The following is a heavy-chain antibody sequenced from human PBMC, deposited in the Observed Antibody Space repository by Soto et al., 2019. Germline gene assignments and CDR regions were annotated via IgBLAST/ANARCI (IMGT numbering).Heavy chain of an antibody. D-gene: IGHD3-22*01. V-gene: IGHV3-23*01. CDR2: ISGSGGST. CDR1: GCTCSSYA. CDR3: AKGSGYDSSGYHDY. J-gene: IGHJ4*02. Sequence: PGGSLRLSWAAAGCTCSSYAMSWVRQAPGKGLEWVSAISGSGGSTYYADSVKGRFTISRDNSKNTLYLQMNSLRAEDTAVYYCAKGSGYDSSGYHDYWGQGTLVTVSS.